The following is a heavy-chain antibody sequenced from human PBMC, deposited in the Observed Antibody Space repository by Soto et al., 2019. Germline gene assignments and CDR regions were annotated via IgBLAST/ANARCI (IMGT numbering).Heavy chain of an antibody. CDR2: IIPVFGKA. J-gene: IGHJ4*02. CDR1: GGTFSRYA. D-gene: IGHD3-22*01. CDR3: ARDGTLYDSSGYYYVY. V-gene: IGHV1-69*01. Sequence: QVQLVQSGAEVKKPGSSVKVSCKASGGTFSRYAINWVRQAPGQGLEWMGGIIPVFGKANYAQKFQGRVTITADESTSTGYMELRSLTSEDTATYYCARDGTLYDSSGYYYVYWGQGTLVTVSS.